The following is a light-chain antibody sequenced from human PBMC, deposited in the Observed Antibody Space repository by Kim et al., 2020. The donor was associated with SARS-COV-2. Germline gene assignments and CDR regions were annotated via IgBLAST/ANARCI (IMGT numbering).Light chain of an antibody. Sequence: DIQMTQSPSSLSASVGDRVTISCRTSQTISSYLSWFQQKPGIAPKLLIYAASSLQTGVPSRFSGSGSGTDFTLTISSLQPEDFATYFCLQTYRAPYTFGQGTKLEI. V-gene: IGKV1-39*01. CDR2: AAS. CDR3: LQTYRAPYT. CDR1: QTISSY. J-gene: IGKJ2*01.